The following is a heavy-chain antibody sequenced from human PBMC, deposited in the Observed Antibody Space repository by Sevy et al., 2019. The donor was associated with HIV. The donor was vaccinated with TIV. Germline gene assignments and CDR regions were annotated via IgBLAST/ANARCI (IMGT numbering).Heavy chain of an antibody. Sequence: SETLSLTCTVSGGSISSSSYYWGWIRQPPGKGLEWIGSIYYSGSTYYNPSLKSRVTISVDTSKNQFSLKLSSVTAADPAVYYCARHPHVVRYSYGPAVPGDGWFDPWGQGTLVTVSS. CDR3: ARHPHVVRYSYGPAVPGDGWFDP. CDR1: GGSISSSSYY. V-gene: IGHV4-39*01. D-gene: IGHD5-18*01. J-gene: IGHJ5*02. CDR2: IYYSGST.